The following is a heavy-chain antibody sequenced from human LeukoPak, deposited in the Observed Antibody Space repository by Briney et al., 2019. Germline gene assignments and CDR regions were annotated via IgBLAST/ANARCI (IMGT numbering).Heavy chain of an antibody. V-gene: IGHV3-43*02. D-gene: IGHD5-12*01. CDR1: GFPFGDHA. CDR2: ISGDGGDT. J-gene: IGHJ4*02. CDR3: ARQTSGYDLGY. Sequence: GGSLRLSCAASGFPFGDHAMDWVRQAPGKGLEWVSLISGDGGDTYYADSVKGRFTISRDNAKNSLYLQMNSLRAEDTAVYYCARQTSGYDLGYWGQGTLVTVSS.